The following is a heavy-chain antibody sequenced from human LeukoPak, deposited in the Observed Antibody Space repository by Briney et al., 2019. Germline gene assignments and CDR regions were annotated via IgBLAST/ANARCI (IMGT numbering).Heavy chain of an antibody. D-gene: IGHD5-18*01. CDR1: GGTFSSYA. CDR3: AREQIDTAMGNWFDP. Sequence: SVKVSCKASGGTFSSYAISWVRQAPGQGLEWMGGIIPIFGTANYAQKFQGRVTITTDESTSTAYMELSSLRSEDTAVYYCAREQIDTAMGNWFDPWGQGTLVTVSS. V-gene: IGHV1-69*05. CDR2: IIPIFGTA. J-gene: IGHJ5*02.